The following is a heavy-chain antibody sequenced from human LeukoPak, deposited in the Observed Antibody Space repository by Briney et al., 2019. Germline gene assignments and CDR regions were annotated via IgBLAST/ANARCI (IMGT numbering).Heavy chain of an antibody. CDR3: ARVGNWGSSDY. CDR2: INHSGST. D-gene: IGHD7-27*01. V-gene: IGHV4-34*01. J-gene: IGHJ4*02. Sequence: SETLSLTCAVYGGSFSGYYWSWIRQPPGKGLEWIGEINHSGSTNYNPSLKSRVTISLDTSKNQFSLKLSSVTAADTAFYFCARVGNWGSSDYWGQGTLVTVSS. CDR1: GGSFSGYY.